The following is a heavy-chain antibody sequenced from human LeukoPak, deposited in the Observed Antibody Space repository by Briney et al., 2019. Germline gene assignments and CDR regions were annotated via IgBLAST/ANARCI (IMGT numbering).Heavy chain of an antibody. V-gene: IGHV4-39*07. D-gene: IGHD6-19*01. Sequence: PSETLSLTCTVSGGSISSSSYYWGWIRQPPGKGLEWIGSIYYSGSTYYNPSLKSRVTISVDTSKNQFSLKLSSVTAADTAVYYCARDCSSGWYDYFDYWGQGTLVTVSS. CDR3: ARDCSSGWYDYFDY. CDR1: GGSISSSSYY. J-gene: IGHJ4*02. CDR2: IYYSGST.